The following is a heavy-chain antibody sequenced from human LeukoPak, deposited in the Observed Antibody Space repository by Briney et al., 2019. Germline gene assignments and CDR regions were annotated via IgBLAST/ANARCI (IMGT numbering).Heavy chain of an antibody. CDR3: ATLYYYDRDY. D-gene: IGHD3-22*01. V-gene: IGHV4-39*07. J-gene: IGHJ4*02. CDR1: GGSISSSSYY. Sequence: SETLSLTCTVSGGSISSSSYYWGWIRQPPGKGLEWIGSIYYSGSTYYNASLKSRVTISVDTSKNQFSLKLSSVTAADTAVYYCATLYYYDRDYWGQGTLVAVSS. CDR2: IYYSGST.